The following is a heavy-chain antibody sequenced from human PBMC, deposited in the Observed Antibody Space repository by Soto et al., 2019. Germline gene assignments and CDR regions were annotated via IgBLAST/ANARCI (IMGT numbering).Heavy chain of an antibody. Sequence: QVQLQESGPGLVKPSETLSLTCTVSGGSISSYYWSWIRQPPGKGLEWIGYIYYSGSTNYNPSLKSRVTISVDTSKNQFSLKLSSVTAADTAVYYCARDSSTQGIDYWGQGTLVTVSS. CDR1: GGSISSYY. CDR2: IYYSGST. D-gene: IGHD6-13*01. V-gene: IGHV4-59*01. J-gene: IGHJ4*02. CDR3: ARDSSTQGIDY.